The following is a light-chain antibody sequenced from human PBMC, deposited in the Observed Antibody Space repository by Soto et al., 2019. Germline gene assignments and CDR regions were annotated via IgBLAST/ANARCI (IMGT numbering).Light chain of an antibody. Sequence: QSVLTQPPSVSVAPGQSVTISCSGGAYDIGISYVSWYQHFPGAAPKLVIFDTHKRPSGIPDRFSGSKSATSATLGITGLQPGDEADYYCATWDSGLSKLLFGGGTKLTVL. CDR1: AYDIGISY. CDR2: DTH. V-gene: IGLV1-51*01. CDR3: ATWDSGLSKLL. J-gene: IGLJ2*01.